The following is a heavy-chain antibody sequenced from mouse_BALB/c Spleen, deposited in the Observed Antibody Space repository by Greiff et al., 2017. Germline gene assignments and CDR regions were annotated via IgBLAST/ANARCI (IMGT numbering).Heavy chain of an antibody. V-gene: IGHV1S81*02. Sequence: QVQLQQPGAELVKPGASVKLSCKASGYTFTSYWMHWVKQRPGQGLEWIGEINPSNGRTNYNEKFKSKATLTVDKSSSTAYMQLSSLTSEDSAVYYCARRRTPYYFDYWGQGTTLTVSS. CDR2: INPSNGRT. CDR1: GYTFTSYW. J-gene: IGHJ2*01. CDR3: ARRRTPYYFDY.